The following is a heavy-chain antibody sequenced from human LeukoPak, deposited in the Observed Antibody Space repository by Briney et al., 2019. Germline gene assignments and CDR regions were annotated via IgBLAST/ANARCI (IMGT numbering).Heavy chain of an antibody. D-gene: IGHD3-10*01. Sequence: ASVKVSSKASGYTFTGYYMHWVRQAPGQGLEWVGWINPNSGGTNYAQEFQGRVTMTRDTSISTAYMELSRLRSDDTAVYYCACGTPLPYYWGQGTLVTVSS. CDR2: INPNSGGT. J-gene: IGHJ4*02. V-gene: IGHV1-2*02. CDR1: GYTFTGYY. CDR3: ACGTPLPYY.